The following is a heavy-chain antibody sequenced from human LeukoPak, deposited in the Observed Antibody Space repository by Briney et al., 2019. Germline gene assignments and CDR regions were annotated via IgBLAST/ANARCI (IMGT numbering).Heavy chain of an antibody. J-gene: IGHJ4*02. CDR2: ISYDGSNK. CDR1: GFTFSSYG. Sequence: GGSLRLSCAASGFTFSSYGMHWVRQAPGKELEWVAVISYDGSNKYYADSVKGRFTISRDNSKNTLYLQMNSLRAEDTAVYYCAKDRRGYSGYDYYFDYWGQGTLVTVSS. CDR3: AKDRRGYSGYDYYFDY. D-gene: IGHD5-12*01. V-gene: IGHV3-30*18.